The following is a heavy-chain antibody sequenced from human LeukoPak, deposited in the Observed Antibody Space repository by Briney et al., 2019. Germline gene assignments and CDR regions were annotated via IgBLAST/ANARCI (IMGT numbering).Heavy chain of an antibody. CDR1: GYTFTGYY. D-gene: IGHD5-12*01. V-gene: IGHV1-2*02. J-gene: IGHJ4*02. CDR3: ARDKYTGYETFDY. CDR2: INPNNGGT. Sequence: SVKVSCKASGYTFTGYYIHWVRQAPGQGLEWMGWINPNNGGTNYAQKFQGRVTMTRDTSSSTAYMELNRLTSDDTAVYYCARDKYTGYETFDYWGQGTPVTVSS.